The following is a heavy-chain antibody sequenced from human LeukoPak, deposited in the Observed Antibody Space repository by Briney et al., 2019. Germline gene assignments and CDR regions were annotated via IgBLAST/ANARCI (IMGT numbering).Heavy chain of an antibody. CDR1: GGSISSYY. D-gene: IGHD6-19*01. J-gene: IGHJ4*02. V-gene: IGHV4-59*08. CDR3: ARHSEQWLARPFDY. Sequence: PSETLSLTCTVSGGSISSYYWSWIRQPPGKGLEWIGYIYYSGRTKYNPSLKSRVTISVDTSKNQFSLKLSSVTAADTAVYYCARHSEQWLARPFDYWGQGTLVTVSS. CDR2: IYYSGRT.